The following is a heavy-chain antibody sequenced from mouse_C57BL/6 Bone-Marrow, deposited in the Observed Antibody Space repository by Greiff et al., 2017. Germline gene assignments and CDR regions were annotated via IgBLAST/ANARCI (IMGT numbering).Heavy chain of an antibody. CDR2: IDPSDSYT. J-gene: IGHJ2*01. CDR1: GYTFTSYW. Sequence: QVQLQQPGAELVKPGASVKLSCKASGYTFTSYWMQWVKQRPGQGLEWIGEIDPSDSYTNYNQKFKGKATLTVDTSSSTAYMQLSSLTSEDSAVYYCARKVYGNYFDYWGQGTTLTVSS. CDR3: ARKVYGNYFDY. D-gene: IGHD2-1*01. V-gene: IGHV1-50*01.